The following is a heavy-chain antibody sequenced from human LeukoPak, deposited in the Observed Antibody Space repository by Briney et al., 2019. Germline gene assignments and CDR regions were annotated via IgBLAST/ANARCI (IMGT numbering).Heavy chain of an antibody. CDR1: GFTFGDYA. V-gene: IGHV3-48*03. Sequence: PGGSLRLSCATSGFTFGDYAMSWVRQAPGKGLEWVSYISSSGSTIYYADSVKGRFTISRDNAKNSLYLQMNSLRAEDTAVYYCAREDSTLYFDYWGQGTLVTVSS. CDR2: ISSSGSTI. J-gene: IGHJ4*02. CDR3: AREDSTLYFDY. D-gene: IGHD2-2*01.